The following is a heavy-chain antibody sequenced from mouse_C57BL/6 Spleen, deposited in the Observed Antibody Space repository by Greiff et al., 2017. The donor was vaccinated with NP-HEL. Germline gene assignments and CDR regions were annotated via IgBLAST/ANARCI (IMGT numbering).Heavy chain of an antibody. J-gene: IGHJ1*03. Sequence: EVQLVESGGGLVKPGGSLKLSCAASGFTFSDYGMHWVRQATEKGLEWVAYISSGSSTIYYADPVKGRFTLSRDNDKHTLFLKMTSLRSEDTAMYYCARIYYDYDGVYWYFDVWGTGTTVTVSS. V-gene: IGHV5-17*01. D-gene: IGHD2-4*01. CDR3: ARIYYDYDGVYWYFDV. CDR1: GFTFSDYG. CDR2: ISSGSSTI.